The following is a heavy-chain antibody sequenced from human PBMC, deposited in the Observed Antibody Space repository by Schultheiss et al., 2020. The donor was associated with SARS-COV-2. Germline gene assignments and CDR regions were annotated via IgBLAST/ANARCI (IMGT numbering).Heavy chain of an antibody. V-gene: IGHV3-23*01. J-gene: IGHJ4*02. D-gene: IGHD3-22*01. CDR1: GFTFSSYA. CDR3: AKDLPLYYYDSSGYYYY. Sequence: GGSLRLSCAASGFTFSSYAMSWVLQAPGKGLEWVSAISGSGGSTYYADSVKGRFTISRDNSKNTLYLQMNSLRAEYTAVYYCAKDLPLYYYDSSGYYYYWGQGTLVTVSS. CDR2: ISGSGGST.